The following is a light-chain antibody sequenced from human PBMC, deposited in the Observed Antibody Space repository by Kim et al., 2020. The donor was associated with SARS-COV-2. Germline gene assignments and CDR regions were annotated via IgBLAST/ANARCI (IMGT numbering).Light chain of an antibody. J-gene: IGKJ4*01. V-gene: IGKV3-15*01. CDR2: DAS. CDR3: HQYNDWPLT. Sequence: VFPGERAPLSCRASQSVSSDLAWYQQKPGQAPRLLIYDASTRATGFPARFSGSGYGTEFTLTINSLQSEDFAVYYCHQYNDWPLTFGGGTKVEIK. CDR1: QSVSSD.